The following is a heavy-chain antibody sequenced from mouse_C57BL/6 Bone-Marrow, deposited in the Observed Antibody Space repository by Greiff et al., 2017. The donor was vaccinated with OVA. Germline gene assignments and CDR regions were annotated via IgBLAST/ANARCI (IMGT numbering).Heavy chain of an antibody. D-gene: IGHD2-2*01. V-gene: IGHV1-82*01. CDR1: GYAFSSSW. CDR3: ARWRLRRRGGFDY. J-gene: IGHJ2*01. Sequence: VKVVESGPELVKPGASVKISCKASGYAFSSSWMNWVKQRPGKGLEWIGRIYPGDGDTNYNGKFKGKATLTADKSSSTAYMQLSSLTSEDSAVYFCARWRLRRRGGFDYWGQGTTLTVSS. CDR2: IYPGDGDT.